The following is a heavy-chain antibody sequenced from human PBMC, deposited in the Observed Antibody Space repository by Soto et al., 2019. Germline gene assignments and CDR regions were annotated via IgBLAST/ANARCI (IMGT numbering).Heavy chain of an antibody. CDR3: ARLHGVKSFDY. Sequence: EVQLVESGGGLVQPGGSLRLSCAASGFTFSRYAMAWVRQAPGKGLDCVSYISSTGNSIHYADSVKGRFTISRDSAKYLLYLQMNSLRDEDTAVYFCARLHGVKSFDYWGQGTLVTVSS. CDR1: GFTFSRYA. J-gene: IGHJ4*02. V-gene: IGHV3-48*02. D-gene: IGHD3-10*01. CDR2: ISSTGNSI.